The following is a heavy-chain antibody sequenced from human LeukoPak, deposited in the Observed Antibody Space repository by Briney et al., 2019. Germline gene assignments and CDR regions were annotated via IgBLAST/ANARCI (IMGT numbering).Heavy chain of an antibody. CDR2: TYPGDSDT. CDR1: GYSFKNYW. D-gene: IGHD3-22*01. CDR3: ARQRYYDSSGQFDP. V-gene: IGHV5-51*01. J-gene: IGHJ5*02. Sequence: PGESLKISCKGSGYSFKNYWIGWVRQMPGKGLEWMGITYPGDSDTRYSPSFQGQVTISADKSISTAYLQWSSLKASDTAMYYCARQRYYDSSGQFDPWGQGTLVTVSS.